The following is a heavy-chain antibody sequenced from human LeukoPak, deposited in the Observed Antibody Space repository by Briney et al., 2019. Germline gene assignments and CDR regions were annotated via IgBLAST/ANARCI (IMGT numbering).Heavy chain of an antibody. CDR1: GGSFRGSY. V-gene: IGHV4-34*01. D-gene: IGHD6-6*01. J-gene: IGHJ6*02. CDR2: INHSGNT. CDR3: ARGKLSINNYYFAMDV. Sequence: PSETLSLTCAVSGGSFRGSYCTWIRQPPGNRLEWIGEINHSGNTNYSPSLKSRVTISLDTSSNQLTLKLTSVTAADTAVYYCARGKLSINNYYFAMDVWGQGTTVTVSS.